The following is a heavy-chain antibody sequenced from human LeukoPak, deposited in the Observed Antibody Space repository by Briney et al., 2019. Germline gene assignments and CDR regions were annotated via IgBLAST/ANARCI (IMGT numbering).Heavy chain of an antibody. CDR3: AKSPEPGYSSGWYLDY. D-gene: IGHD6-19*01. Sequence: TGGSLRLSCAASGFTFSSYAMSWVRQAREKGLEWVSAISGSGGSTYYADSVKGRFTISRDNSKNTLYLQMNSLRAEDTAVYYCAKSPEPGYSSGWYLDYWGQGTLVTVSS. CDR1: GFTFSSYA. J-gene: IGHJ4*02. V-gene: IGHV3-23*01. CDR2: ISGSGGST.